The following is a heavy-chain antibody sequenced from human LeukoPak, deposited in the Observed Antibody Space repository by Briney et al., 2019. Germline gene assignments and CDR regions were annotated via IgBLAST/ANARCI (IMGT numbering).Heavy chain of an antibody. J-gene: IGHJ5*02. CDR2: VYYSGST. V-gene: IGHV4-59*11. CDR1: GGSISSHY. CDR3: ARGRANFDP. Sequence: SETLSLTCSVSGGSISSHYWSWIRQPPRKGLEWIGYVYYSGSTNYSPSLKSRVTISVDTSRNHFSLRLNSLTAADTAVYYCARGRANFDPWGQGTLVTVSS.